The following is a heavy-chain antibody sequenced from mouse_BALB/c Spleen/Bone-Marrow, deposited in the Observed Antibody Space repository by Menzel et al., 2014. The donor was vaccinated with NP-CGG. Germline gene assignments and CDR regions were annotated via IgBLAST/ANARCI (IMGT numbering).Heavy chain of an antibody. CDR2: INPNIGGT. J-gene: IGHJ3*01. CDR3: ARGRFAY. CDR1: GYTFTDYT. V-gene: IGHV1-22*01. Sequence: EVQLQQFGPELVKPGASVKISCKTSGYTFTDYTIHWVKQSPGKSLEWIGNINPNIGGTTYNQKFKGKATLTLDKSSRTAYMELRSLTSEDSAVYYCARGRFAYWGQGTLVTVSA.